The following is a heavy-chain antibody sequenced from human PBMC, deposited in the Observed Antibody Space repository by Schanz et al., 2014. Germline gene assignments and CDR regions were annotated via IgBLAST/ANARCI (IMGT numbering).Heavy chain of an antibody. CDR1: GFTVSSNY. Sequence: EVQLVESGGGLISPGGSLRLSCVASGFTVSSNYMSWVRQAPGKGLEWVSVIYSDGRTYYGDSVKGRFTISRDNSKNTLYLQMNSLRDEDTAMYYCAKRCSSTSCSHGAFDIWGQGTMVTVSS. J-gene: IGHJ3*02. CDR2: IYSDGRT. D-gene: IGHD2-2*01. CDR3: AKRCSSTSCSHGAFDI. V-gene: IGHV3-53*01.